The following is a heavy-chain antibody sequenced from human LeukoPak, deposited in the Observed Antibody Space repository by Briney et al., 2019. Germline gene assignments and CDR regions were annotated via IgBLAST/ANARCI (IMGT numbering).Heavy chain of an antibody. J-gene: IGHJ4*02. V-gene: IGHV3-21*01. CDR2: IDPSSTYI. CDR3: ARAPTVLVGYCSSSSCQADY. D-gene: IGHD2-2*01. CDR1: GFTFSSYV. Sequence: GGSLRLSCEASGFTFSSYVMSWVRQAPGKGLEWVSAIDPSSTYIYYADSVKGRFTISRDNAENSLYLRMNSLRVEDTAVYYCARAPTVLVGYCSSSSCQADYWGQGTLVTVSS.